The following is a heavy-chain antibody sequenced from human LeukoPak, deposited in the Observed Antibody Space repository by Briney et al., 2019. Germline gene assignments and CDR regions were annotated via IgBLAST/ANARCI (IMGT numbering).Heavy chain of an antibody. D-gene: IGHD6-19*01. CDR1: GSTFSSYG. CDR3: AKEAPSSGRGPFDY. CDR2: ISYDGSNK. J-gene: IGHJ4*02. Sequence: PGGSLRLSCAASGSTFSSYGMHWVRQAPGKGLEWVAVISYDGSNKYYADSVKGRFTISRDNSKNTLYLQMNSLRAEDTAVYYCAKEAPSSGRGPFDYWGQGTLVTVSS. V-gene: IGHV3-30*18.